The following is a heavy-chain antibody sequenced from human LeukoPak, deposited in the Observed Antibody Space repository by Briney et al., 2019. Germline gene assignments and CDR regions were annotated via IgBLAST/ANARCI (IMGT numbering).Heavy chain of an antibody. Sequence: GGSLRLSCAASGFTFSSYWMSWVRQAPGKGLEWVADIKQDGSEKYYVDSVKGRFTISRDNAKNSLYLQMNSLRAEDTAVYYCAARIAAATFDYWGQGTLVTVSS. D-gene: IGHD6-13*01. J-gene: IGHJ4*02. CDR2: IKQDGSEK. CDR3: AARIAAATFDY. V-gene: IGHV3-7*01. CDR1: GFTFSSYW.